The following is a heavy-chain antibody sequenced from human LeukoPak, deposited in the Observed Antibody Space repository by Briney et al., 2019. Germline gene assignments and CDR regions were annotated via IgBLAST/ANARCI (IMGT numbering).Heavy chain of an antibody. Sequence: PGGSLRLSCVASGITFSTYGLSWVRQAPGKGLARVSALSGSGSSTYYADSVKGRFTISRDNSKNTLYLQMNSLRAEDTAVYYCAKDSPILTYWGQGTLVSVSS. J-gene: IGHJ4*02. CDR3: AKDSPILTY. D-gene: IGHD3-9*01. CDR1: GITFSTYG. CDR2: LSGSGSST. V-gene: IGHV3-23*01.